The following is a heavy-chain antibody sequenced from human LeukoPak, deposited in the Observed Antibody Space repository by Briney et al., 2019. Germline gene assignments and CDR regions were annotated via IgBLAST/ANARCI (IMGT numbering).Heavy chain of an antibody. CDR1: GFMFSNYW. CDR2: INSDGNTT. Sequence: GGSLRLSCAASGFMFSNYWMHWVRQAPGKGLVWVSRINSDGNTTNYADSVKGRFTISRDNAKNTLYLQMNSLRDEDTAVYYCATDAFDIWGQGTKVTVSS. CDR3: ATDAFDI. J-gene: IGHJ3*02. V-gene: IGHV3-74*01.